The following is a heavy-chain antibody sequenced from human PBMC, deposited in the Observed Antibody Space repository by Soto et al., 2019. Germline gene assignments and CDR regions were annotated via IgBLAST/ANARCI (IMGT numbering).Heavy chain of an antibody. CDR3: RTDRCRSISCSDY. CDR2: IKSKTDGGTT. J-gene: IGHJ4*02. Sequence: EVQLVESGGGLVQPGESLRLSCAPSGFTFNNAWMSWVRQAPGKGLEWVGRIKSKTDGGTTDYAAPVKGRFTISREHSKDSLYLQMTSLKTEDTAVYYCRTDRCRSISCSDYWGQGTLVSVSS. CDR1: GFTFNNAW. D-gene: IGHD2-2*01. V-gene: IGHV3-15*01.